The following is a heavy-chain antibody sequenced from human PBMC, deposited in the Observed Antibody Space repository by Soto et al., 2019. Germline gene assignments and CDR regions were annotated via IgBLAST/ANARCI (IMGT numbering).Heavy chain of an antibody. CDR2: IYYSGST. CDR1: GGSISSGDYY. D-gene: IGHD1-7*01. Sequence: PSETLSLTCTVSGGSISSGDYYWSWIRQPPGKGLEWIGYIYYSGSTYYNPSLKSRVTISVDTSKNQFPLKLSSVTAADTAVYYCASTLRGWNYAPHFQHWGQGTLVTVLL. J-gene: IGHJ1*01. CDR3: ASTLRGWNYAPHFQH. V-gene: IGHV4-30-4*01.